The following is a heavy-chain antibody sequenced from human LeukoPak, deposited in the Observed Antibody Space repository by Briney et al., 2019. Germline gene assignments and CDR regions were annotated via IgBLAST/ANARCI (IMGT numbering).Heavy chain of an antibody. D-gene: IGHD3-9*01. CDR1: GFTFSSYS. CDR2: ITRSSNYI. Sequence: GGSLRLSCVASGFTFSSYSMNWVRQAPGKGLEWVSSITRSSNYIYYADSVKGRFTISRDNAKNSLYLQMNSLRAEDTAVYYCARDTIGRYFDWSIFDYWGQGTLVTVSS. CDR3: ARDTIGRYFDWSIFDY. J-gene: IGHJ4*02. V-gene: IGHV3-21*01.